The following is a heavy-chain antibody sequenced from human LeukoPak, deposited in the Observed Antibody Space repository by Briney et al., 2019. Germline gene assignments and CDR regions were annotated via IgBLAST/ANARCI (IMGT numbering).Heavy chain of an antibody. Sequence: PGGSLRLSCAASGSTFSSYSINWVRQAPGKGLEWVSSISSSSSYIYYADSVKGRFTISRDNAKNSLYLQMNSLRAEDTAVYYCATKPSAIAGGYWGQGALVTVSS. CDR3: ATKPSAIAGGY. CDR2: ISSSSSYI. V-gene: IGHV3-21*01. D-gene: IGHD2-2*02. J-gene: IGHJ4*02. CDR1: GSTFSSYS.